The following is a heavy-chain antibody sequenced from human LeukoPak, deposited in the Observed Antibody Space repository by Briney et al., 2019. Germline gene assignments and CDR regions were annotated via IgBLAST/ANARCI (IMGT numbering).Heavy chain of an antibody. Sequence: PGGSLRLSCAGSAFTFSSYSMNWVRQAPGKGLEWVSSISSSSSYIYYADSVKGRFTISRDNAKNSLYLQMNSLRAEDTAVYYCAREPYYHDSSGYVSDYWGQGTLVTVSS. CDR1: AFTFSSYS. J-gene: IGHJ4*02. D-gene: IGHD3-22*01. CDR2: ISSSSSYI. V-gene: IGHV3-21*04. CDR3: AREPYYHDSSGYVSDY.